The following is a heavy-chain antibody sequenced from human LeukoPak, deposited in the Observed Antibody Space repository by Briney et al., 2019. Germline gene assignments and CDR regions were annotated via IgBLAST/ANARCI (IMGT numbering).Heavy chain of an antibody. J-gene: IGHJ4*02. V-gene: IGHV1-18*01. CDR3: LAEVDGDFPNDY. CDR2: ISAYNGNT. D-gene: IGHD4-17*01. Sequence: ASVKVSCKASGYTFTSYGISWVRQVPGQGLEWMGWISAYNGNTNYAQKLQGRVTMTTDTSTSTAYMELRSLRSDDTAVYYCLAEVDGDFPNDYWGQGTLVTVSS. CDR1: GYTFTSYG.